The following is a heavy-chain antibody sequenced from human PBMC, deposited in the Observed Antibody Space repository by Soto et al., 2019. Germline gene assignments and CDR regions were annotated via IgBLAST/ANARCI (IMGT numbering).Heavy chain of an antibody. CDR2: TWYDGSNK. D-gene: IGHD3-10*01. CDR1: GFTFSSYG. CDR3: ARDLVRGAFDI. V-gene: IGHV3-33*01. Sequence: GGSLRLSCAASGFTFSSYGMHWVRQAPGKGLEWVAVTWYDGSNKYYADSVKGRFTISRDNSKNTLYLQMNSLRAEDTAVYYCARDLVRGAFDIWGQGTMVTVSS. J-gene: IGHJ3*02.